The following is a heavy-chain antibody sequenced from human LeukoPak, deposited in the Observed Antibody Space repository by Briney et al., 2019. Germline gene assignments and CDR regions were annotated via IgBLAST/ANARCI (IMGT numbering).Heavy chain of an antibody. V-gene: IGHV3-48*04. CDR3: ARGRMSSWFYYFDY. J-gene: IGHJ4*02. CDR2: ISSSSSTI. D-gene: IGHD6-13*01. CDR1: GFTFSSYS. Sequence: GGSLRLSCAASGFTFSSYSMNWVRQAPGKGLEWVSYISSSSSTIYYADSVKGRFTISRDNDRNSLYLQMNSLRAEDTAVYYCARGRMSSWFYYFDYWGQGTLVTVSS.